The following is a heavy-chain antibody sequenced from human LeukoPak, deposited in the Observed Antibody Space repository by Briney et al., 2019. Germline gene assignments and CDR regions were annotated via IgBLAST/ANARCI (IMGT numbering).Heavy chain of an antibody. V-gene: IGHV3-11*01. CDR3: ARDRLRIFGVVAYMFDY. J-gene: IGHJ4*02. CDR2: ISSSGSTI. CDR1: GFTFSDYY. Sequence: PGGSLRLSCAASGFTFSDYYMSWIRQAPGKGLEWGSYISSSGSTIYYADSVKGRFTISRDNAKNSLYLQMNSLRAEDTAVYYCARDRLRIFGVVAYMFDYWGQGTLVTVSS. D-gene: IGHD3-3*01.